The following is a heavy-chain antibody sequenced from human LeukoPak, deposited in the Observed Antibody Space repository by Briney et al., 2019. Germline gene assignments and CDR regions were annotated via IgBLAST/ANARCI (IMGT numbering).Heavy chain of an antibody. CDR2: INPNSGGT. CDR3: ARDGSGYSLYYYMDV. Sequence: GASVKVSCKASGYTCTGYYMHWVRQAPGQGLEWMGWINPNSGGTNYAQKFQGRVTMSRDTSISTAYMELSRLRSDDTAVYYCARDGSGYSLYYYMDVWGKGTTVTVSS. D-gene: IGHD3-3*01. CDR1: GYTCTGYY. V-gene: IGHV1-2*02. J-gene: IGHJ6*03.